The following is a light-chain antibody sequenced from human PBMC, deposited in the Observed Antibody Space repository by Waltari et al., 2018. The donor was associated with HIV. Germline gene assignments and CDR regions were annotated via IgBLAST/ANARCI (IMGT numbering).Light chain of an antibody. CDR1: SSNIGKSY. Sequence: QSVLTQPPSVSAAPGQKVTISCSGSSSNIGKSYVYWYQQVPETAPRLLIYDNDKRPSGIPDRFSGSKSGTSATLGITGLQTGDEADYYCGTWDSSLSAMVFGGGTKLTVL. CDR2: DND. V-gene: IGLV1-51*01. J-gene: IGLJ2*01. CDR3: GTWDSSLSAMV.